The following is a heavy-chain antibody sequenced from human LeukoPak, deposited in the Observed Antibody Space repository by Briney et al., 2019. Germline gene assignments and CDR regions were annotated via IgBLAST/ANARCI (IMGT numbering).Heavy chain of an antibody. CDR1: GGSFSGYY. D-gene: IGHD2-15*01. CDR2: INHSGST. Sequence: SETLSLTCAVYGGSFSGYYWSWIRQPPGKGLEWIGEINHSGSTNYNPSLKSRVTISVDRSKNQFSLKLSSVTAADTAVYYCARGYCSGGSCYSSYYYSYMDVWGKGTTVTVS. CDR3: ARGYCSGGSCYSSYYYSYMDV. J-gene: IGHJ6*03. V-gene: IGHV4-34*01.